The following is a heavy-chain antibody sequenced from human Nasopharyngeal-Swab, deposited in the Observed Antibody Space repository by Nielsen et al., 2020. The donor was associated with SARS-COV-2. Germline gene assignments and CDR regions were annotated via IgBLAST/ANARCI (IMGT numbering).Heavy chain of an antibody. V-gene: IGHV3-53*05. J-gene: IGHJ6*02. CDR2: IYSGGST. Sequence: GESLKISCAASGFTVSSNYMSWVRQAPGKGLEWVSVIYSGGSTYYIDSVKGRFTVSRDNSRNTPYLQMNSLRPEDTAVYYCAREKAVAGIGGYHYYGMDVWGQGTTVTVSS. CDR3: AREKAVAGIGGYHYYGMDV. CDR1: GFTVSSNY. D-gene: IGHD6-19*01.